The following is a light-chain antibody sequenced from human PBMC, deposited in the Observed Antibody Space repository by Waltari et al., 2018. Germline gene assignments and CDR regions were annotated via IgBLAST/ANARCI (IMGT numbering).Light chain of an antibody. CDR2: ENT. V-gene: IGLV1-51*02. CDR1: SSNIGNNY. Sequence: QSVLTQPPSVSAAPGQRVTIPCSGRSSNIGNNYVSWYRQFPGTAPKLLIYENTERPSGIPGRFSGSKSGTSATLDITGLQAGDEADYYCGTWDSSLSGAVFGGGTHLTVL. J-gene: IGLJ7*01. CDR3: GTWDSSLSGAV.